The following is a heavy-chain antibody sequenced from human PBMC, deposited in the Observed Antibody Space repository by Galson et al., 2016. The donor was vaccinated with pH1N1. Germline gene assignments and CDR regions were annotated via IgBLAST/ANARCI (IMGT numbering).Heavy chain of an antibody. CDR2: MSGSGDNT. Sequence: SLRLSCAASGFTFTSHAVTWVRQAPGKGLEWVSTMSGSGDNTYYADSVKGRFIISKDNSKNTLYLQMYSLRGEDTAVYYCAKPNWSSSRCYYHFHVWGQGTTVTVSS. J-gene: IGHJ3*01. CDR3: AKPNWSSSRCYYHFHV. CDR1: GFTFTSHA. D-gene: IGHD2-15*01. V-gene: IGHV3-23*01.